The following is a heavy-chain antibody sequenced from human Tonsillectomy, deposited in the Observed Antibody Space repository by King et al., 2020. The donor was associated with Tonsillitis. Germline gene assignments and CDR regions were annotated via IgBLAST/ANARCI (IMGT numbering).Heavy chain of an antibody. J-gene: IGHJ4*02. CDR2: IKPDGSYK. CDR3: VRASSWAFDS. Sequence: VQLVESGGGLVQPGGSLRLSCAASGFTFSTYSMNWVRQAPGKGLEWVAYIKPDGSYKYYVDSAKGRFTISRDNAKNSLYLQMNSLRVEDTAVYYCVRASSWAFDSWGQGILVTVSS. D-gene: IGHD7-27*01. CDR1: GFTFSTYS. V-gene: IGHV3-7*01.